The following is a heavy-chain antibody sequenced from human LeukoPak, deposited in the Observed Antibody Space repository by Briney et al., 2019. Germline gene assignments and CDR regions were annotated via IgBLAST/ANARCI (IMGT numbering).Heavy chain of an antibody. V-gene: IGHV4-59*01. D-gene: IGHD3-10*01. Sequence: SETLSLTCTVSGGSISSYYWSWIRQPPGKGLEWIGYIYYSGSTNYNPSLKSRVTISVDTSKNQFSLKLSSVTAADTAVYYCASSYGSGSYGFDPWGQGTLVTVSS. CDR3: ASSYGSGSYGFDP. CDR2: IYYSGST. CDR1: GGSISSYY. J-gene: IGHJ5*02.